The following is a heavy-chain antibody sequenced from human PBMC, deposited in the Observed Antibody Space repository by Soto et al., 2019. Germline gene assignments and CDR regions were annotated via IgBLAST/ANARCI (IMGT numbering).Heavy chain of an antibody. CDR3: ARDPPYCSGGSCYSGVDYFDY. CDR2: MNPNSGNT. V-gene: IGHV1-8*01. J-gene: IGHJ4*02. CDR1: GYTFTSYD. Sequence: GASVKVSCKASGYTFTSYDINWVRQATGQGLEWMGWMNPNSGNTGYAQKFQGRVTMTRNTSISTAYMELSSLRSEDTAVYYCARDPPYCSGGSCYSGVDYFDYWGQGTLVTVSS. D-gene: IGHD2-15*01.